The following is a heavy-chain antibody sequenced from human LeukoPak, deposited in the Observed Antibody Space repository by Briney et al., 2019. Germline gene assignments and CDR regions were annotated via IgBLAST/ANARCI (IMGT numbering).Heavy chain of an antibody. Sequence: PGGSLRLSCAASGFTFSSYAMHWVRQAPGKGLEWVAVISYDGSNKYYADSVKGRFTISRDNSKNTLYLQMNSLRAEDTAVYYCAKLADDYGDYPYDAFDIWGQGTMVTVSS. V-gene: IGHV3-30-3*01. CDR1: GFTFSSYA. D-gene: IGHD4-17*01. J-gene: IGHJ3*02. CDR2: ISYDGSNK. CDR3: AKLADDYGDYPYDAFDI.